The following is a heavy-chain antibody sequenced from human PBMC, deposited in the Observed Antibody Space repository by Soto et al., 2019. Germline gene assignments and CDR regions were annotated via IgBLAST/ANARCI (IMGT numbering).Heavy chain of an antibody. V-gene: IGHV3-30*18. Sequence: QVQLVESGGGVVQSGGSLTLSCAASGFTFSSYGMHWVRQAPGKGLQWVAIISYDGNNKYYADSVKGRFTISRDNSKNTLYPQMNSLRAEDTAVYYCAKSSDYGARGGAFHIWGQGTMVTVSS. CDR1: GFTFSSYG. D-gene: IGHD4-17*01. CDR2: ISYDGNNK. CDR3: AKSSDYGARGGAFHI. J-gene: IGHJ3*02.